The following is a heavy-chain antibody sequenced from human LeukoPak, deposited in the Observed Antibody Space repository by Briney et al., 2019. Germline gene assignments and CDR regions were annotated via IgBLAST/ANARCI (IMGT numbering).Heavy chain of an antibody. Sequence: GGSLRLSCAASGFTFSSYWMSRVCQAPGKGLERVANIKQDGSEKYYVDPVKGRFTTSRENAKNSVYLLMNNLRAEDTAVYYCERAWSGAFDLWGQGTMVTVSS. CDR3: ERAWSGAFDL. CDR2: IKQDGSEK. V-gene: IGHV3-7*02. CDR1: GFTFSSYW. J-gene: IGHJ3*01. D-gene: IGHD2-8*02.